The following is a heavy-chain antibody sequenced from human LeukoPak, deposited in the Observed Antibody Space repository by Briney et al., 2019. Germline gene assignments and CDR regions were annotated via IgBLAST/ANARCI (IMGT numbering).Heavy chain of an antibody. J-gene: IGHJ4*02. CDR3: AKRSSGWYLAPTFDY. V-gene: IGHV3-30*18. CDR2: ISYDGSNK. Sequence: GRSLRLSCAASGFTFNTHAMHWVRQAPGKGLEWLAVISYDGSNKYYADSVKGRFTISRDNSKNTLYLQMNSLRAEDTAVYYCAKRSSGWYLAPTFDYWGQGTLVTVSS. D-gene: IGHD6-19*01. CDR1: GFTFNTHA.